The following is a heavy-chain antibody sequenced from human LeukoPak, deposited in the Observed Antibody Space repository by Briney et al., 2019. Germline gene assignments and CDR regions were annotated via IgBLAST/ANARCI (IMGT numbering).Heavy chain of an antibody. J-gene: IGHJ4*02. Sequence: ASVKVSCKASGYTFTGYYMHWVRQAPGQGLEWMGWINPNSGGTNYAQKFQGRVTMTRGTSISTAYMELSRLRSDDTAVYYCARTLYYYDSSGYLFDYWGQGTLVTVSS. V-gene: IGHV1-2*02. CDR1: GYTFTGYY. D-gene: IGHD3-22*01. CDR3: ARTLYYYDSSGYLFDY. CDR2: INPNSGGT.